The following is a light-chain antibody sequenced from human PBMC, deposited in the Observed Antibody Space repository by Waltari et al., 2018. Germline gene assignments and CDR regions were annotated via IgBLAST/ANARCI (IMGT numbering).Light chain of an antibody. V-gene: IGLV1-51*01. CDR2: DND. Sequence: QSVLTQPPSVSAAPGQRVTISCSNIENNYVSWYQQLPGTAPKLLIYDNDKRPPVFPERLSGSKSGKSATLGSTVIQTGDEADYYWGAWDISLSAWVFVVGTKLTVL. J-gene: IGLJ3*02. CDR1: NIENNY. CDR3: GAWDISLSAWV.